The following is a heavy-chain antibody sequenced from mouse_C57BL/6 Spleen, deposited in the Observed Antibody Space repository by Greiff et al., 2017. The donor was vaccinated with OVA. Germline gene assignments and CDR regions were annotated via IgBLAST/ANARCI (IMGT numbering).Heavy chain of an antibody. V-gene: IGHV1-52*01. J-gene: IGHJ2*01. CDR2: IDPSDSET. CDR1: GYTFTSYW. D-gene: IGHD1-1*01. CDR3: ARESYYGSSPYYFDD. Sequence: QVQLQQPGAELVRPGSSVKLSCKASGYTFTSYWMHWVKQRPIQGLEWIGNIDPSDSETHYNQKFKDKATLTVDKSSSTAYMQLSSLTSEDSAVYDCARESYYGSSPYYFDDWGQGTTLTVSS.